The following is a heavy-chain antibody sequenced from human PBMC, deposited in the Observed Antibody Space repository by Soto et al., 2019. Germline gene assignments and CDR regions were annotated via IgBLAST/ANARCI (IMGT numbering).Heavy chain of an antibody. CDR1: GLSFSTHS. J-gene: IGHJ6*02. V-gene: IGHV3-21*01. Sequence: EVQLVESGGGLVESGGSLRLSCAASGLSFSTHSMNWVRQAPGKGLEWVSSISSDSYYIYYADSVKGRFTISRDNAKNSLYLQMNSLRADDTAVYYCARNRNPSSKTHGMDVWGQGTTVTVSS. CDR2: ISSDSYYI. CDR3: ARNRNPSSKTHGMDV.